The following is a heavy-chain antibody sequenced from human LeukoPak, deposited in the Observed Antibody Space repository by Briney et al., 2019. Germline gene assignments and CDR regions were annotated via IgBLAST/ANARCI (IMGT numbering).Heavy chain of an antibody. CDR3: ARDRWELLSNSYHYCGLDV. CDR2: IKQDGSEK. V-gene: IGHV3-7*01. D-gene: IGHD2-15*01. Sequence: GGSLRLSCAASGFTFSSYAMHWVRRAPGKGLEWAANIKQDGSEKCYVDSVKGRFTISRDNAKNSLYLQMNSLRAEDTAVYYCARDRWELLSNSYHYCGLDVWGQGTTVTVSS. J-gene: IGHJ6*02. CDR1: GFTFSSYA.